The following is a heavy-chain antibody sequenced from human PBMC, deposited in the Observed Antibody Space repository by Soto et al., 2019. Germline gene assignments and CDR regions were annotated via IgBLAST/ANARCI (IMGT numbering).Heavy chain of an antibody. Sequence: SETLSLTCTVSGGSISSYYWSWIRQPPGKGLEYIGYIYYSGSTNYNPSLKSRVTISVDTSKKQFSLKLSSVTAADTAVYYCARSLCSGSYTNWFDPWGQGTLVTVSS. V-gene: IGHV4-59*01. D-gene: IGHD1-26*01. CDR1: GGSISSYY. CDR3: ARSLCSGSYTNWFDP. J-gene: IGHJ5*02. CDR2: IYYSGST.